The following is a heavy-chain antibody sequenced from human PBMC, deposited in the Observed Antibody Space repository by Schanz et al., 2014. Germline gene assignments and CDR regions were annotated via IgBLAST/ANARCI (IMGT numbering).Heavy chain of an antibody. Sequence: EVQLVESGGGLVKPGGSLRLSCAASGFNFSNYAMNWVRQAPGKGLEWVSSISSTSTYLYYADSVRGRFTISRDNAKNSLFLQMNSLRADDTAVYYCARDMLRRYGALEIWGRGTMVTVSS. CDR3: ARDMLRRYGALEI. V-gene: IGHV3-21*06. J-gene: IGHJ3*02. CDR1: GFNFSNYA. CDR2: ISSTSTYL. D-gene: IGHD2-8*01.